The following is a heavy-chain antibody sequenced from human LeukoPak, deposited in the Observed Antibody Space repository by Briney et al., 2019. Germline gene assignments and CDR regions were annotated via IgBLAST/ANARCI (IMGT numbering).Heavy chain of an antibody. V-gene: IGHV4-39*07. CDR3: ARAGRVYSGSYFFDY. CDR2: IFYSGNT. D-gene: IGHD1-26*01. Sequence: SETLSLTCTVSGGSIRSNLYYWAWIRQSPGKGLEWIGSIFYSGNTYYNSSLKSRITISLDTSKNQFSLNLSSVTAADTAVYYCARAGRVYSGSYFFDYWGQGTLVTVSS. J-gene: IGHJ4*02. CDR1: GGSIRSNLYY.